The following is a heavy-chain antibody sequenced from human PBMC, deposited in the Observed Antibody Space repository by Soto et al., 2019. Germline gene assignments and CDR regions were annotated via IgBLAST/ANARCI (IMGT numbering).Heavy chain of an antibody. Sequence: EVQLVESGGGLVKPGGSLRLSCAAFGFTFNKAWMSWVRQAPGKGLQWVGRIKSKTDGGTTDYAAPVKGRFTISRDDSKNTLYLQMNSLKTADTAVYYCTTIANIAAAGSFDYWGQGTLVTVSS. D-gene: IGHD6-13*01. J-gene: IGHJ4*02. V-gene: IGHV3-15*01. CDR1: GFTFNKAW. CDR2: IKSKTDGGTT. CDR3: TTIANIAAAGSFDY.